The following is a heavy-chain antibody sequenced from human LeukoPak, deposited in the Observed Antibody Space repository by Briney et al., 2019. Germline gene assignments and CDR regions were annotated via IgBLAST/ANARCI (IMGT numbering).Heavy chain of an antibody. CDR3: ARGGFWSGSQFDP. CDR1: GGSFSGYY. V-gene: IGHV4-34*01. Sequence: PSETLSLTCAVYGGSFSGYYWIWIRQPPGKGLEWIGEINHSGSTNYNPSLKSRVTISVDTSKNQFSLKLSSVTAADTAVYYCARGGFWSGSQFDPWGQGTLVTVSS. J-gene: IGHJ5*02. CDR2: INHSGST. D-gene: IGHD3-3*01.